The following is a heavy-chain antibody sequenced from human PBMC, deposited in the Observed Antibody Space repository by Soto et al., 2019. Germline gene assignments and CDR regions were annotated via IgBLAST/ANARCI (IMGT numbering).Heavy chain of an antibody. Sequence: QVQLVQSGAEVKKPGASVKVSCKASGYTFTSYGISWVRQAPGQGLEWMGWISAYNGNTNYAQKLQSRVTMTTDTSPSTAHMELRSLRAADPAVYYCARDLPVRLVDYWDQGTLVTVSS. D-gene: IGHD6-19*01. V-gene: IGHV1-18*01. CDR3: ARDLPVRLVDY. CDR1: GYTFTSYG. J-gene: IGHJ4*02. CDR2: ISAYNGNT.